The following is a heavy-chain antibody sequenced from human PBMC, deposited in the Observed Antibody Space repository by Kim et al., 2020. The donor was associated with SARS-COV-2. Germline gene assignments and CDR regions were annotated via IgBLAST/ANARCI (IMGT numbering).Heavy chain of an antibody. CDR1: GYTFTDNG. V-gene: IGHV1-18*01. CDR3: VRDKDDSFDM. J-gene: IGHJ3*02. D-gene: IGHD1-1*01. CDR2: TSAYRGDT. Sequence: ASVKVSCKTSGYTFTDNGLSRARQATGQGHERMGWTSAYRGDTKNAQKFQGRVTMTRDTSTSIAYTELRSLRSDDTAVYYCVRDKDDSFDMWGQGTKVTVSS.